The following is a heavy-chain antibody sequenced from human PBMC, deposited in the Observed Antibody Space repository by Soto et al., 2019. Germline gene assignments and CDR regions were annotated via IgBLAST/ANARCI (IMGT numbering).Heavy chain of an antibody. CDR3: AKVSRPSRISTPDFDY. CDR1: GSTLSSYS. V-gene: IGHV3-30-3*01. CDR2: ISYDGNTQ. J-gene: IGHJ4*02. Sequence: QVQLVESGGGVVQPGTSLRLSCAASGSTLSSYSIHWARQAPGKGLDWVAVISYDGNTQFYGDSVKGRFIVSRDNSRNTLYLQLNNLQAEDTAVYYCAKVSRPSRISTPDFDYWGQGTLVTVSS.